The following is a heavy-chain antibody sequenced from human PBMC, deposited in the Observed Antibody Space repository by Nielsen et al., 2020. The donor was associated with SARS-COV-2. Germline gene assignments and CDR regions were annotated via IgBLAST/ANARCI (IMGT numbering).Heavy chain of an antibody. J-gene: IGHJ4*02. D-gene: IGHD3-9*01. CDR2: ISGYSGNT. Sequence: ASVKVSCKASGYDFVSYGVTWVRQAPGQGLEWMGWISGYSGNTEYAREFQGRLTVTTDTSTSTVYMELSSLRSDDTAVYYCARDVNLTGYYSYWGQGTLVTVSS. CDR1: GYDFVSYG. V-gene: IGHV1-18*04. CDR3: ARDVNLTGYYSY.